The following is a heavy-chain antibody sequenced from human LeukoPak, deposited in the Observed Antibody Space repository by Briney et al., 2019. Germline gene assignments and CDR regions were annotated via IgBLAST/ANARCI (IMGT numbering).Heavy chain of an antibody. D-gene: IGHD5-18*01. Sequence: GGSLRLSCAASGFTFSSYWMSWVRQAPGKGLEWVANIKQDGSEKYYVDSVKGRFAISRDNAKNSLYLQMNSLRAEDTAVYYCARGEYSSNWFDPWAREPWSPSPQ. V-gene: IGHV3-7*01. CDR1: GFTFSSYW. CDR2: IKQDGSEK. CDR3: ARGEYSSNWFDP. J-gene: IGHJ5*02.